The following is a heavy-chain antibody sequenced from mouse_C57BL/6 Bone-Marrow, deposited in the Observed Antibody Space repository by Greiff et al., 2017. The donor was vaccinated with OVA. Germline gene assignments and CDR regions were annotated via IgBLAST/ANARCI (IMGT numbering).Heavy chain of an antibody. CDR2: ISYSGST. D-gene: IGHD1-1*01. Sequence: EVQRVESGPGMVKPSQSLSLTCTVTGYSITSGYVWQWNRHLPGNKLECMGYISYSGSTNYNPSLKSRIAITHDTSYNHFFLKLSSVTTEDTAKYYCARELRFYYVDYWGQGTTLTVSS. J-gene: IGHJ2*01. V-gene: IGHV3-1*01. CDR3: ARELRFYYVDY. CDR1: GYSITSGYV.